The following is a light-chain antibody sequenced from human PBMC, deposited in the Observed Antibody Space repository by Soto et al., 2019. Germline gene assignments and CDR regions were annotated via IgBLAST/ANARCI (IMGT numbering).Light chain of an antibody. CDR1: SSDIGVYKY. V-gene: IGLV2-8*01. CDR3: NSYAGGNIYV. J-gene: IGLJ1*01. Sequence: QSALTQPPSASGSPGQAVTISCTGTSSDIGVYKYVSWYQQHPGKAPKLMIYEVSKRPSGVPDRFSGSKSGNTASLTVSGLQAEDEADYYCNSYAGGNIYVFGTGTKLTVL. CDR2: EVS.